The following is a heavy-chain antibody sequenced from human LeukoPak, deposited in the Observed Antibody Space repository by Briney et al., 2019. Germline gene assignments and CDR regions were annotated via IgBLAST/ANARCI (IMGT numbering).Heavy chain of an antibody. Sequence: PSETLSLTCTVSGGSISSYYWSRIRQPPGKGLEWIGYIYYSGSTNYNYNPSLKSRVTISVDTSKNQLFLKLSSVTAVDTAVYYCAREVTTVTPYDGFDIWGQGTMVTVSS. CDR1: GGSISSYY. J-gene: IGHJ3*02. V-gene: IGHV4-59*01. D-gene: IGHD4-17*01. CDR3: AREVTTVTPYDGFDI. CDR2: IYYSGSTNY.